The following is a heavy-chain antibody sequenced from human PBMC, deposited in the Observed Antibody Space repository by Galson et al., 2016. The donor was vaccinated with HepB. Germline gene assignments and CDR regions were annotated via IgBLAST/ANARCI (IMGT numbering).Heavy chain of an antibody. D-gene: IGHD6-13*01. CDR3: ALTIGRRYSTSWYNPHFQH. CDR1: GFSFAGYA. CDR2: FSGSVDTT. Sequence: SLRLSCAASGFSFAGYAMSWVRQVPGKGLEWVSTFSGSVDTTYYAGSVKGRFTISRDNSKSTLSLQMSSLRVDDTAIYYCALTIGRRYSTSWYNPHFQHWGQGTLVTVSS. J-gene: IGHJ1*01. V-gene: IGHV3-23*01.